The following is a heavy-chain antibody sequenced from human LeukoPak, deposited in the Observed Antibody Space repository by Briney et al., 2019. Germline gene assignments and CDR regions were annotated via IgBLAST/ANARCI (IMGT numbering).Heavy chain of an antibody. Sequence: SETLSLTCTVSGGSISSYYWSWSRQPPGKGLERIGYIYYSGSTNYNPPLKSRVTISVDTSKNQFSLKLSSVTAADTAVYYCARQAGAVAGPSDYWGQGTLVTVSS. J-gene: IGHJ4*02. D-gene: IGHD6-19*01. CDR3: ARQAGAVAGPSDY. CDR1: GGSISSYY. CDR2: IYYSGST. V-gene: IGHV4-59*08.